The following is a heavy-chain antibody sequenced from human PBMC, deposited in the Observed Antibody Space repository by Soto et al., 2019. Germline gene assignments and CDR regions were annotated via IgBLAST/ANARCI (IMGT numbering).Heavy chain of an antibody. CDR3: ATDPNGDYIGAFDN. CDR2: ITGSGGST. Sequence: EVQLLESGGGLVPPGGSLRLSCAASRFTFSSYAMTWARQAPGKGLEWVSSITGSGGSTKYADSVKGRFIISRDNSKNTLYLQMDSLRADDTAVYYCATDPNGDYIGAFDNWGQGTMVTVSS. CDR1: RFTFSSYA. J-gene: IGHJ3*02. V-gene: IGHV3-23*01. D-gene: IGHD4-17*01.